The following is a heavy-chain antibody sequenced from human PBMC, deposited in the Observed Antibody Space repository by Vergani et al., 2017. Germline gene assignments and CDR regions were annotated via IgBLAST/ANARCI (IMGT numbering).Heavy chain of an antibody. CDR3: ARGEQWLDPGAYFDY. D-gene: IGHD6-19*01. CDR2: ISAYNGNT. CDR1: GYTFTSYG. J-gene: IGHJ4*02. Sequence: QVQLVQSGAEVKKPGASVKVSCKASGYTFTSYGISWVRQAPGQGLEWMGWISAYNGNTNYAQKLQGRVTMTTDTSASTAYMELRRLRSDETAVYYCARGEQWLDPGAYFDYWGQGTLVTVSS. V-gene: IGHV1-18*01.